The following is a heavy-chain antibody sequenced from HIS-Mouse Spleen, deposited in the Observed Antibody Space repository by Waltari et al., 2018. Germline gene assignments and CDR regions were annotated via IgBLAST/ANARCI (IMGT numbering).Heavy chain of an antibody. D-gene: IGHD6-13*01. Sequence: QLQLQESGPGLVKPSETLSLTGTVSGGSIISSRYYWGWIRQPPGKGLEWIGSIYYSGSTYYNTSLKSRVTISVDTSKNQFSLKLSSVTAADTAVYYCAREIPYSSSWYDWYFDLWGRGTLVTVSS. CDR3: AREIPYSSSWYDWYFDL. CDR2: IYYSGST. V-gene: IGHV4-39*07. CDR1: GGSIISSRYY. J-gene: IGHJ2*01.